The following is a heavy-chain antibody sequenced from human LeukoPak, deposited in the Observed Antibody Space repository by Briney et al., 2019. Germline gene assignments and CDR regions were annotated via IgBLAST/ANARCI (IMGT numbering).Heavy chain of an antibody. CDR3: AKDSGSYRVFNY. CDR2: ISGSAGST. V-gene: IGHV3-23*01. CDR1: GFTFSSYD. Sequence: GGSLRLSCAASGFTFSSYDMNWVRQAPGKGLEWVSSISGSAGSTHYADSVKGRFTISRDNSKNTLLLQINSLSAEDTAVYYCAKDSGSYRVFNYWGQGALVTVSS. J-gene: IGHJ4*02. D-gene: IGHD1-26*01.